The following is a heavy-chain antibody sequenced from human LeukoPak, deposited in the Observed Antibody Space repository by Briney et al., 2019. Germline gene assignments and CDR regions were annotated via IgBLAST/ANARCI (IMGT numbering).Heavy chain of an antibody. J-gene: IGHJ4*02. CDR3: ARGRSIAARRGLGF. V-gene: IGHV1-8*01. CDR1: GYTFTSYD. D-gene: IGHD6-6*01. Sequence: ASVKVSCKASGYTFTSYDINWVRQATGQGLEWMGWMNPNSGNTGCAQKFQGRVTMTRNTSISTAYMELSSLRSEDTAVYYCARGRSIAARRGLGFWGQGTLVTVSS. CDR2: MNPNSGNT.